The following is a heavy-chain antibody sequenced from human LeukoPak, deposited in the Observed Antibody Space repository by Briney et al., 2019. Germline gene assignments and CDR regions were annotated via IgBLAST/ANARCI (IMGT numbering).Heavy chain of an antibody. CDR2: ISAYNDNT. CDR3: ARDPYYYDSSGYLRFDP. Sequence: VKVSCKASGYTFTSYGISWVRQAPGQGLEWMGWISAYNDNTNYAQKLQGRVTMTTDTSTSTAYTELRSLRSDDTAVYYCARDPYYYDSSGYLRFDPWGQGTLVTVSS. CDR1: GYTFTSYG. J-gene: IGHJ5*02. D-gene: IGHD3-22*01. V-gene: IGHV1-18*01.